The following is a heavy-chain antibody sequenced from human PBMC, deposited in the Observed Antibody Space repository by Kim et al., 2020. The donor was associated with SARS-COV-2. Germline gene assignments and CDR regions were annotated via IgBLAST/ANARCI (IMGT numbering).Heavy chain of an antibody. J-gene: IGHJ3*02. D-gene: IGHD3-22*01. V-gene: IGHV3-30*03. CDR2: ISYDGSNK. CDR1: GFTFSSYG. CDR3: AICYYYDSSGYWTKADAFDI. Sequence: GGSLRLSCAASGFTFSSYGMHWVRQAPGKGLEWVAVISYDGSNKYYADSVKGRFTISRDNSKNTLYLQMNILRAEDTAVYYCAICYYYDSSGYWTKADAFDIWGQGTMVTVSS.